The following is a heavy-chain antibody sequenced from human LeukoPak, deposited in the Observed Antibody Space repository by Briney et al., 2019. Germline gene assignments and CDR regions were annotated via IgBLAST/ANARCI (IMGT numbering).Heavy chain of an antibody. CDR1: GGSISSYY. Sequence: PSETLSLTCTASGGSISSYYWSWIRQPPGKGLEWIGYIYYSGSTNYNPSLKSRVTISVDTSKNQFSLKLSSVTAADTAVYYCARARGVRRPIDYWGQGALVTVSS. V-gene: IGHV4-59*01. J-gene: IGHJ4*02. D-gene: IGHD3-10*01. CDR2: IYYSGST. CDR3: ARARGVRRPIDY.